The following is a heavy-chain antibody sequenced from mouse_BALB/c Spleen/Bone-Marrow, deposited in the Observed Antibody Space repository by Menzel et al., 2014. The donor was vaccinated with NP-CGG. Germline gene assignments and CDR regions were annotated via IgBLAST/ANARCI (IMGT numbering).Heavy chain of an antibody. CDR1: GFTFSDNW. V-gene: IGHV1-9*01. CDR3: ARDYRYGRGHAMDY. J-gene: IGHJ4*01. D-gene: IGHD2-14*01. Sequence: VQLQQSGAELMKPGASVKISCKATGFTFSDNWIEWVKQRPGHGLEWIGEILPGSGTTNYNEKFKGKATFTAATSSNTAYMQLSRLTSEDCAVYYCARDYRYGRGHAMDYWGQGTSVTVSS. CDR2: ILPGSGTT.